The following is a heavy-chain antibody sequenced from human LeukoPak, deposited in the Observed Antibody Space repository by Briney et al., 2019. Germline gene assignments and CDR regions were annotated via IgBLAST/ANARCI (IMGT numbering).Heavy chain of an antibody. CDR1: GFTFSSHG. Sequence: GGSLRLSCRASGFTFSSHGMTWVRQAPGKGPEWVANINQDGSEKNYLDSVKGRFTISRDNAKNSVYLQMNSLRVEDTAVYVCTRDGSGWSDSWGQGTLVTVSS. V-gene: IGHV3-7*01. CDR2: INQDGSEK. CDR3: TRDGSGWSDS. J-gene: IGHJ5*01. D-gene: IGHD6-19*01.